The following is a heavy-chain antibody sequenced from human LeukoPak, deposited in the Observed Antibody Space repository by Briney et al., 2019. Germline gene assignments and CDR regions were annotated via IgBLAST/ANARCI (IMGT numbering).Heavy chain of an antibody. CDR3: ARIHAFDI. J-gene: IGHJ3*02. Sequence: SGGSLRLSFAASGFTFSSYGMHWVRQAPGKGLEWVAVISYDGSNKYYADSVKGRFTISRDNSKNTLYLQMNSLRAEDTAVYYCARIHAFDIWGQGTMVTVSS. CDR1: GFTFSSYG. V-gene: IGHV3-30*19. CDR2: ISYDGSNK.